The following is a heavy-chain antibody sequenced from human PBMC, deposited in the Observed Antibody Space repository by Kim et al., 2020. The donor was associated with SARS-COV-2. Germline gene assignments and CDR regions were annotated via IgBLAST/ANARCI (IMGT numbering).Heavy chain of an antibody. V-gene: IGHV1-69*13. CDR3: ARVQVVVAGAPVWWFDP. J-gene: IGHJ5*02. D-gene: IGHD6-19*01. CDR2: IIPIFGTA. Sequence: SVKVSCKASGGTFSSYAISWVRQAPGQGLEWMGGIIPIFGTANYAQKFQGRVTITADESTSTAYMELSSLRSEDTAVYYCARVQVVVAGAPVWWFDPWGQGTLVTVSS. CDR1: GGTFSSYA.